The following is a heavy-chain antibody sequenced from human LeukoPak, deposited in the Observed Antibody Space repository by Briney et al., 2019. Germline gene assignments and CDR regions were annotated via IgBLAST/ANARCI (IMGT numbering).Heavy chain of an antibody. CDR1: GYTFMSYY. V-gene: IGHV1-2*06. Sequence: GASVKVSCKASGYTFMSYYIYWMRQAPGQGPEWLGRINTNSGATKYAQKSRDRVTMTRDTSTNTVYMELSGLIADDTAVYYCARRFRDSKTYSFDYWGQGSLVTVS. D-gene: IGHD3-22*01. CDR2: INTNSGAT. J-gene: IGHJ4*02. CDR3: ARRFRDSKTYSFDY.